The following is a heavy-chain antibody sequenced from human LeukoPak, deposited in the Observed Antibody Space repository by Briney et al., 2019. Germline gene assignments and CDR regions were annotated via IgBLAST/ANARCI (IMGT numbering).Heavy chain of an antibody. CDR1: GFTFSTHD. J-gene: IGHJ4*02. Sequence: GGSLRLSCAASGFTFSTHDMHWVRQATGKGLEWVSGIGPAGDTYYPGSVKGRFTISRENAKNSLYLQMNSLRAGDTAVYYCARGDGSGWHLQYWGQGTLVTVSS. D-gene: IGHD6-19*01. CDR2: IGPAGDT. CDR3: ARGDGSGWHLQY. V-gene: IGHV3-13*04.